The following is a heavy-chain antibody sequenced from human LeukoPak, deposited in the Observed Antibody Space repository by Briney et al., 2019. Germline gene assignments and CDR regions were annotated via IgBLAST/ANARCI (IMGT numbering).Heavy chain of an antibody. V-gene: IGHV4-4*09. CDR1: GGSISSHF. Sequence: SETLSLTCTVSGGSISSHFWSWIRQPPGKGLEWIGYIYTSGSTNYNPSLKSRVTISVDTSKNQFSLKLSSVTAADTAVYYCARHNYYYYYMDVWGKGTTVTVSS. J-gene: IGHJ6*03. CDR2: IYTSGST. CDR3: ARHNYYYYYMDV.